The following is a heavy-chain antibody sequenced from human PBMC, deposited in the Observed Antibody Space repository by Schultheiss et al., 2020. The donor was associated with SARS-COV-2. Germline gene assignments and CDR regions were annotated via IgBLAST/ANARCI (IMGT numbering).Heavy chain of an antibody. CDR2: IYYSGST. Sequence: SETLSLTCTVSGGSISSYYWSWIRQPPGKGLEWIGYIYYSGSTNYNPSLKSRVTISVDTSKNQFSLKLSSVTAADTAVYYCARQTTAMARAFDYWGQGTLVTVSS. CDR3: ARQTTAMARAFDY. CDR1: GGSISSYY. V-gene: IGHV4-59*08. D-gene: IGHD5-18*01. J-gene: IGHJ4*02.